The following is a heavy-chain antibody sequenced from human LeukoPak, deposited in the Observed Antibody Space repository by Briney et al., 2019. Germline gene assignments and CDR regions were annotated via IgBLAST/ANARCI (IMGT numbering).Heavy chain of an antibody. CDR2: IIPIFGTA. J-gene: IGHJ3*02. Sequence: SVKVSCKASGGTFSSYAISWVRPAPGQGLEWMGGIIPIFGTANYAQKFQGRVTITADESTSTAYMELSSLRSEDTAVYYCARDIVVVPAATKNAFDIWGQGTMVTVSS. V-gene: IGHV1-69*01. D-gene: IGHD2-2*01. CDR1: GGTFSSYA. CDR3: ARDIVVVPAATKNAFDI.